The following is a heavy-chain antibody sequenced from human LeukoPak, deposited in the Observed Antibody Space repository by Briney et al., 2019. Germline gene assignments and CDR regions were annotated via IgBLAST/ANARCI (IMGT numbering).Heavy chain of an antibody. Sequence: SETLSLTCTVSGGSISSSSYYWGWIRQPPGKGLEWIGSIYYSGSTYYNPSLKSRVTISVDTSKNQFSLKLSSVTAADTAVYYCASSGTLLRYFDWLPPRHAFDIWGQGTMVTVSS. J-gene: IGHJ3*02. CDR1: GGSISSSSYY. D-gene: IGHD3-9*01. CDR3: ASSGTLLRYFDWLPPRHAFDI. CDR2: IYYSGST. V-gene: IGHV4-39*01.